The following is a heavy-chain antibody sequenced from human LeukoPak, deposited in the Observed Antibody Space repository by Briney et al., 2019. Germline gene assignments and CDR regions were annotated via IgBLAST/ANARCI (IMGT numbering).Heavy chain of an antibody. V-gene: IGHV4-39*01. Sequence: SETLSLTCTVSSGSLSSSSYFCGWIRQSPGMGLEWIATINYSGTTYYNPSLKSRVTTSVDTSRNQFSLKLTSVTAADTAVYYCARLRGGVQLWGDWGQGALVTVFS. CDR3: ARLRGGVQLWGD. D-gene: IGHD3-10*01. CDR2: INYSGTT. J-gene: IGHJ4*01. CDR1: SGSLSSSSYF.